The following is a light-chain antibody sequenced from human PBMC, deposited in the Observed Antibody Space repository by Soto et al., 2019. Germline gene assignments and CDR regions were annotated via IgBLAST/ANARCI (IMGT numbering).Light chain of an antibody. J-gene: IGLJ1*01. Sequence: QSVLTQPPSASGSPGQSVTISCTGTSSDVGGYNYVSWYQQHPGKAPKLMIYEVSKRPSGVPDRFSGSKSGNTASLTVSGLQAEDDADYYCCSYAGSNFVFGTGTKLTVL. CDR3: CSYAGSNFV. CDR1: SSDVGGYNY. CDR2: EVS. V-gene: IGLV2-8*01.